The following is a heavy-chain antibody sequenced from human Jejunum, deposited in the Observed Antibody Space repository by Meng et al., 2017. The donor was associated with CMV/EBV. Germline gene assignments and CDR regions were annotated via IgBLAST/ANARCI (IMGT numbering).Heavy chain of an antibody. D-gene: IGHD6-6*01. CDR2: INNDGGTT. CDR1: EFTFSDYW. Sequence: SEFTFSDYWMHWVRQAPGKGLVWVSRINNDGGTTVYADSVKGRFTISRDNAKNTLSLQMNSLRGEDTAVYYCAREQSSSYAFDIWGQGTVVTVSS. V-gene: IGHV3-74*03. CDR3: AREQSSSYAFDI. J-gene: IGHJ3*02.